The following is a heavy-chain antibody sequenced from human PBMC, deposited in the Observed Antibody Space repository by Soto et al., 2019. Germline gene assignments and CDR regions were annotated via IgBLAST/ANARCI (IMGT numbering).Heavy chain of an antibody. V-gene: IGHV4-31*03. CDR2: IYSSGRT. CDR3: ARAYSTSSRAFNY. J-gene: IGHJ4*02. CDR1: GGSISSGGYF. D-gene: IGHD6-6*01. Sequence: QVQLQESGPGLVKPSQTLSLTCSVSGGSISSGGYFWSWIRQHPGKGLEWIGDIYSSGRTYYNPSLRSRLTISTGASKTQFSLELSSVTAADTAVYYCARAYSTSSRAFNYWGQGTLVTVSS.